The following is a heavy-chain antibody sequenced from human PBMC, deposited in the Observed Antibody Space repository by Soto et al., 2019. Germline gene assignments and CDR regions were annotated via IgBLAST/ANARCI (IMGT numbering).Heavy chain of an antibody. D-gene: IGHD6-19*01. CDR2: IYYSGST. V-gene: IGHV4-61*01. CDR3: ARAKAVAGNDAFDI. CDR1: GGSVSSGSYY. Sequence: QVQLQESGPGLVKPSETLSLTCTVSGGSVSSGSYYWSWIRQPPGKGLDWIGYIYYSGSTNYNPSLKSRVTISVDTSKNQFSLKLRSVTAADTAVYYCARAKAVAGNDAFDIWGQGTMVTFSS. J-gene: IGHJ3*02.